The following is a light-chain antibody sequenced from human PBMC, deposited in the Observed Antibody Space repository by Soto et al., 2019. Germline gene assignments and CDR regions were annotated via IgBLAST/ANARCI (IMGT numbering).Light chain of an antibody. CDR3: CSSGGSPKYV. V-gene: IGLV2-23*02. Sequence: QYVLTQPASVSGSPGQSITISCTGTSSNVGSYKLVSWYQQHPGKAPKLMIFEVNKRPSGVSNRFSGSKSGNTASLTISGLKVEDEADYYCCSSGGSPKYVFGTGTKVTVL. CDR1: SSNVGSYKL. J-gene: IGLJ1*01. CDR2: EVN.